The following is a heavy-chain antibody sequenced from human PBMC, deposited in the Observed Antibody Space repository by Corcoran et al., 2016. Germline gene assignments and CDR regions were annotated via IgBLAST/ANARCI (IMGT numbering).Heavy chain of an antibody. D-gene: IGHD3-3*01. J-gene: IGHJ6*02. CDR3: ASGASGSFDFSSGYYTPYYSGMDV. CDR2: IYYSGST. CDR1: GGSFIGHY. Sequence: QVQLQQWGAGLLKPSETLSLTGAVYGGSFIGHYWSWIRQPPGKGLEWIGYIYYSGSTNYNHSLKSRVTISVDTSKNQFSLKLSPVTVAATVVYYWASGASGSFDFSSGYYTPYYSGMDVWGQGTTVTVFS. V-gene: IGHV4-34*11.